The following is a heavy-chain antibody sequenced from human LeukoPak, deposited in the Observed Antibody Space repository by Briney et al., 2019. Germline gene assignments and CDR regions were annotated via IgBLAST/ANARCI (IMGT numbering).Heavy chain of an antibody. CDR2: IIPIFGTA. D-gene: IGHD3-10*01. CDR3: ARELTHTLWFGESILPGYYGMDV. CDR1: GGTFSSYA. V-gene: IGHV1-69*06. Sequence: ASVKVSCKASGGTFSSYAISWVRQAPGQGVEWMGGIIPIFGTANYAQKFQGRVTITADKSTSTAYMELSSLRSEDTAVYYCARELTHTLWFGESILPGYYGMDVWGKGTTVTVSS. J-gene: IGHJ6*04.